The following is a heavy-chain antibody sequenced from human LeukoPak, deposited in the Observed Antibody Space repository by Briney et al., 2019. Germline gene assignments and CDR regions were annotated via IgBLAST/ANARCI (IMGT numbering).Heavy chain of an antibody. J-gene: IGHJ4*02. V-gene: IGHV3-20*04. D-gene: IGHD3-22*01. CDR3: ARATYYYDSSGYYPFDY. CDR2: INWNGGST. CDR1: GFTFDDYG. Sequence: GGSLRLSCAASGFTFDDYGMRWVRQAPGKGLEWVSGINWNGGSTGYADSVKGRFTISRDNAKNSLYLQIISLRAEDTALYYCARATYYYDSSGYYPFDYWGQGTLVTVSS.